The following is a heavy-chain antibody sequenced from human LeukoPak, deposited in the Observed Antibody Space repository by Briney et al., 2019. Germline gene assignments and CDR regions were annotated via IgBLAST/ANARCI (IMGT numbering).Heavy chain of an antibody. J-gene: IGHJ4*02. Sequence: GGSLRLSCSASGFTFSNFAMSWVRQAPGKGLEWVSAISGSGGSTYYADSAKGRFTISRDNSKNTLYLQMNSLRAEDTAVYYRARDDRGAAAVLDYWGQGTLVTVSS. CDR2: ISGSGGST. D-gene: IGHD6-13*01. V-gene: IGHV3-23*01. CDR1: GFTFSNFA. CDR3: ARDDRGAAAVLDY.